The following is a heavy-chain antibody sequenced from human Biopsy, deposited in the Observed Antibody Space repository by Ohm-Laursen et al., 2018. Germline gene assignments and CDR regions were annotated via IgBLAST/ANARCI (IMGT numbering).Heavy chain of an antibody. V-gene: IGHV4-34*01. CDR2: INHRGST. Sequence: GTLSPTCAVYGGSFSGYYWSWIRQPPGKGLEWIGEINHRGSTNYNPSLKSRVTISVDTSKNQFSLKVGSVTAADTAVYYCVRGVDYYDPYHYYALDVWGQGTTVTVSS. CDR3: VRGVDYYDPYHYYALDV. J-gene: IGHJ6*02. CDR1: GGSFSGYY. D-gene: IGHD3-22*01.